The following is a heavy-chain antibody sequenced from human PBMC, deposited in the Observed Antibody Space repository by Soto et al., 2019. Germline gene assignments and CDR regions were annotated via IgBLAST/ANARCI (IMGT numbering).Heavy chain of an antibody. V-gene: IGHV1-46*01. Sequence: GASVKVSCKASGYTFTSYYMHWVRQAPGQGLEWMGIINPSGGSTSYAQKFQGRVTMTRDTSTSTAYMELRSLRSDDTAVYYCARDSGNYGFWSGYYTAYYFDYWGQGTLVTVSS. CDR1: GYTFTSYY. CDR3: ARDSGNYGFWSGYYTAYYFDY. D-gene: IGHD3-3*01. CDR2: INPSGGST. J-gene: IGHJ4*02.